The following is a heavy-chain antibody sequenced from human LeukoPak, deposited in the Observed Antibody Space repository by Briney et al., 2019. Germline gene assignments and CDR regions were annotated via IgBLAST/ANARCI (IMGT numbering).Heavy chain of an antibody. CDR1: GFTFSSNV. J-gene: IGHJ4*02. CDR3: ARAPDYYDSSGYFDY. CDR2: ISNSGSTI. V-gene: IGHV3-48*03. D-gene: IGHD3-22*01. Sequence: GGSLRLSCAASGFTFSSNVMNWVRQAPGKGLEWLSHISNSGSTIYYADSVKGRFTISRDNAKNSLYLHMNSLRAEDTAVYYCARAPDYYDSSGYFDYWGQGTLVTVSS.